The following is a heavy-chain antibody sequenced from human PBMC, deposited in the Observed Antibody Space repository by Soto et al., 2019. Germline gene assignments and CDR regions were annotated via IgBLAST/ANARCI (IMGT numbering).Heavy chain of an antibody. CDR1: GFTFSSYE. CDR2: ISSSGSTI. Sequence: LRLSFAASGFTFSSYEMNWVRQAPGKGLEWVSYISSSGSTIYYADSVKGRFTISRDNAKNSLYLQMNSLRAEDTAVYYCASLNADDHPWFDPWGQGTLVTVSS. V-gene: IGHV3-48*03. J-gene: IGHJ5*02. CDR3: ASLNADDHPWFDP.